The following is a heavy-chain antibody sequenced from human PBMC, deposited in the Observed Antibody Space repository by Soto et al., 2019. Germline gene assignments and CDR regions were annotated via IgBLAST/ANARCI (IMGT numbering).Heavy chain of an antibody. D-gene: IGHD3-9*01. CDR3: ARRVSLYDILTGFNWFDP. J-gene: IGHJ5*02. CDR1: GGTFSSYA. CDR2: IIPIFGTA. Sequence: GASVKVSCKASGGTFSSYAISWVRQAPGQGLEWMGGIIPIFGTANYAQKFQGGVTITADESTSTAYMELSSLRSEDTAVYYCARRVSLYDILTGFNWFDPWGQGTLVTVSS. V-gene: IGHV1-69*13.